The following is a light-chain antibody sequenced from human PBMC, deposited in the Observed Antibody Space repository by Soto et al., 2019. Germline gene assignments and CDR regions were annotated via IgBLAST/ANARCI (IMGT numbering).Light chain of an antibody. CDR3: QHYSSQT. Sequence: EVVLTQSPGTLSLSPGERATLSCRASQSVSSNYLAWYQQRPGQAPRLLIYGASSRATGIPDRFSGSGSGTDFTLTISRLEPEDSAVYFCQHYSSQTFGQG. J-gene: IGKJ1*01. CDR2: GAS. V-gene: IGKV3-20*01. CDR1: QSVSSNY.